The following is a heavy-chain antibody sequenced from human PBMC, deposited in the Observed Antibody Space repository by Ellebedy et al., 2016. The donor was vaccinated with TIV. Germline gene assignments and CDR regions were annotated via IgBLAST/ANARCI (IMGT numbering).Heavy chain of an antibody. J-gene: IGHJ4*02. D-gene: IGHD5-24*01. CDR3: AGFSYNGRRPFDY. Sequence: MPSETLSLTCTVSGGSITNYYWSWIRQPPGKGLEWIGYAYYSGSTRYNPSFKSRVTISLETSKNQFSLRLTSVTAADTAVYYCAGFSYNGRRPFDYWGQGALVTVSS. CDR2: AYYSGST. CDR1: GGSITNYY. V-gene: IGHV4-59*08.